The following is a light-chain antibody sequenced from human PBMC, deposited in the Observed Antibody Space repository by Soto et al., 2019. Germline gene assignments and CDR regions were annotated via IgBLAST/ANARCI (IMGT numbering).Light chain of an antibody. CDR1: QSVDSNC. Sequence: EIVLTQSPGTLSLSPGERATLSCRTSQSVDSNCLAWYQQKPGQAPRLRIYGASNRATVIPDRFSGSGSGTDFTLTISRLEPEDFAVYYGQQYGSSPQTFGQGTRVEGK. J-gene: IGKJ1*01. V-gene: IGKV3-20*01. CDR3: QQYGSSPQT. CDR2: GAS.